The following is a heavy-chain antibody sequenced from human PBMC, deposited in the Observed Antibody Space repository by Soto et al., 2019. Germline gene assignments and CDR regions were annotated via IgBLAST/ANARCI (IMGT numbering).Heavy chain of an antibody. D-gene: IGHD2-15*01. CDR1: GFTFSSYS. CDR2: ISSSSSYI. Sequence: GGSLRLSCAASGFTFSSYSMNWVRQAPGKGLEWVSSISSSSSYIYYADSVKGRFTISRDNAKNSLYLQMNSLKTEDTAVYYCALVTTPWLPFDYWGHGTLVTVSS. J-gene: IGHJ4*01. V-gene: IGHV3-21*04. CDR3: ALVTTPWLPFDY.